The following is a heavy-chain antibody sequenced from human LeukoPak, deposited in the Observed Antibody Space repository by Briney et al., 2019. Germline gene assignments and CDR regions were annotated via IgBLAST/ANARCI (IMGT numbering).Heavy chain of an antibody. CDR3: ASLPPSGGYYYGMDV. CDR2: INHSGST. Sequence: SETLSLTCAVYGGSFSGYYWSWIRQPPGKGLEWIGEINHSGSTNYDPSLKSRVTISVDTSKNQFSLKLSSVTAADTAVYYCASLPPSGGYYYGMDVWGQGTTVTVSS. D-gene: IGHD3-10*01. V-gene: IGHV4-34*01. CDR1: GGSFSGYY. J-gene: IGHJ6*02.